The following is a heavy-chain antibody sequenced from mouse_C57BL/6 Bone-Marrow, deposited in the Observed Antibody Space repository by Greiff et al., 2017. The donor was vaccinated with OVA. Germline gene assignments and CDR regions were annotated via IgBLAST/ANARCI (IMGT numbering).Heavy chain of an antibody. J-gene: IGHJ4*01. V-gene: IGHV1-80*01. CDR1: GYAFSSYW. CDR2: IYPGDGDT. D-gene: IGHD1-1*01. Sequence: QVQLQQSGAELVKPGASVKISCKASGYAFSSYWMNWVKQRPGTGLEWIGQIYPGDGDTNYNGKFKGKATLTADKSSSTAYMQLSSLTSEDSAVYFCARRSSSFYYAMDYWGQGTSVTVSS. CDR3: ARRSSSFYYAMDY.